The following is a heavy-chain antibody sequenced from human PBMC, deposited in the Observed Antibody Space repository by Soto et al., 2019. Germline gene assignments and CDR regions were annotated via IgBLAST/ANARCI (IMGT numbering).Heavy chain of an antibody. CDR1: GGTFSSYA. CDR2: IIPIFGTA. D-gene: IGHD6-13*01. Sequence: ASMKVSCKASGGTFSSYAISWVRQTPGQGLEWMGGIIPIFGTANYAQKFQGRVTITADESTSTDYMELSSLRSDDTAVYYCARGAVSFSSAYQNWFDPWGQGTLVTVSS. CDR3: ARGAVSFSSAYQNWFDP. J-gene: IGHJ5*02. V-gene: IGHV1-69*13.